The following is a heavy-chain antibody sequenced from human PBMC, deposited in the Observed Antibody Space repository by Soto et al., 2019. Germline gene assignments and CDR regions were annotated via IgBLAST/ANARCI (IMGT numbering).Heavy chain of an antibody. CDR1: GITFSNYW. D-gene: IGHD3-3*01. Sequence: EVHLVESGGGLVQPGGSLRLSCAASGITFSNYWMTWVRQAPGKGLEWVANIKQDGSENYYVDSVKGRFTISRDNAKNSLYLQMNSLRAEDTAVYYCARDQDDSSDAFDIWGQGTMVTVSS. CDR3: ARDQDDSSDAFDI. V-gene: IGHV3-7*01. J-gene: IGHJ3*02. CDR2: IKQDGSEN.